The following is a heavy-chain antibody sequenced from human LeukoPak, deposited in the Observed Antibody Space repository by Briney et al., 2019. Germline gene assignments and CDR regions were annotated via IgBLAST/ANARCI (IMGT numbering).Heavy chain of an antibody. CDR2: IYYSGST. D-gene: IGHD3-3*01. V-gene: IGHV4-39*01. CDR1: GGSISSGSFY. CDR3: ARHSRGITIFGVVLEY. J-gene: IGHJ4*02. Sequence: SETLSLTCTVSGGSISSGSFYWGWIRQPPGKGLEWIGSIYYSGSTYYNPSLKSRVTISVDTSKNQFSLKLSSVTAADTAVYYCARHSRGITIFGVVLEYWGQGTLVTASS.